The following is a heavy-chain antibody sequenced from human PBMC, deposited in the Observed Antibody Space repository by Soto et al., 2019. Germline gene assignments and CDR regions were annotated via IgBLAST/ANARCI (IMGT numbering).Heavy chain of an antibody. CDR1: GFTFDDYA. D-gene: IGHD3-16*02. V-gene: IGHV3-9*01. J-gene: IGHJ4*02. CDR2: ISWNSGSI. Sequence: EVQLVESGGGLVQPGRSLRLSCAASGFTFDDYAMHWVRQAPGKGLEWVSGISWNSGSIGYADSVKGRFTISRDNAKNSLYLQMNSLRAEDTALYYCARIAEKEWGSYRPGNYFDYWGQGTLVTVSS. CDR3: ARIAEKEWGSYRPGNYFDY.